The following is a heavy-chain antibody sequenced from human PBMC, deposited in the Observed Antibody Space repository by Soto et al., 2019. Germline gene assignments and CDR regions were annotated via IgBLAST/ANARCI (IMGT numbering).Heavy chain of an antibody. CDR1: GYSFTSYW. D-gene: IGHD5-12*01. CDR2: IDPSDSYT. J-gene: IGHJ4*02. Sequence: PGESLKISCKGSGYSFTSYWISWVRQMPGKGLEWMGRIDPSDSYTNYSPSFQGHVTISADKSISTAYLQWSSLKASDTAMYYCARQGLDIVATREYYFDYWGQGTLVTVSS. CDR3: ARQGLDIVATREYYFDY. V-gene: IGHV5-10-1*01.